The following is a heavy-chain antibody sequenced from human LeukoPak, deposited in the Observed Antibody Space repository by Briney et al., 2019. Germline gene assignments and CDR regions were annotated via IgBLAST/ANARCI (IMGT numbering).Heavy chain of an antibody. CDR1: GFTFTSYS. J-gene: IGHJ4*02. V-gene: IGHV3-23*01. Sequence: GGSLRLSCAASGFTFTSYSMNWVRQAPGKGLEWVSTISGGGGSTYYADSMKGRFTISRDNSKNTLYLQVNSLRAEDTAVYYCAKGGKWDVTPFDYWGQGTLVTVSS. CDR2: ISGGGGST. D-gene: IGHD1-26*01. CDR3: AKGGKWDVTPFDY.